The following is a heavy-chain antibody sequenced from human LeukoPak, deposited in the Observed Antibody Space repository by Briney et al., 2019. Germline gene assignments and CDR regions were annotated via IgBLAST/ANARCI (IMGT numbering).Heavy chain of an antibody. CDR1: GGSISSYY. D-gene: IGHD2-8*02. V-gene: IGHV4-59*01. J-gene: IGHJ3*02. CDR2: IYYSGST. CDR3: ARDGGGACTGCPHDAFDI. Sequence: SETLSLTCTVSGGSISSYYWSWIRQPPGKGLEWIGYIYYSGSTYYNPSLKSRVTISVDTSKNQFSLKLSSVTAADTAVYYCARDGGGACTGCPHDAFDIWGQGTMVTVSS.